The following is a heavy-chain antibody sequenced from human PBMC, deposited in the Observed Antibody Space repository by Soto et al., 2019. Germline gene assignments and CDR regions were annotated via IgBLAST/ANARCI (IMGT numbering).Heavy chain of an antibody. CDR1: GGSISSSNW. Sequence: QVQLQESGPGLVKPSGTLSLTCAVSGGSISSSNWWSWVRQPPGKGLEWVGEIYHSGSTHYNPSLKIRVTISVDKSNNQFSLKLSSVTAADTAVYYCARDSSPTTVTTYHAFDIWGQGTMVTVSS. CDR3: ARDSSPTTVTTYHAFDI. J-gene: IGHJ3*02. CDR2: IYHSGST. V-gene: IGHV4-4*02. D-gene: IGHD4-17*01.